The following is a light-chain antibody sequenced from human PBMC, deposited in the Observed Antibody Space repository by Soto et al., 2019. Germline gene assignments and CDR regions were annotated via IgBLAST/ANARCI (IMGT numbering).Light chain of an antibody. CDR1: QSVNKN. CDR3: QEYNTWPWT. Sequence: ERLITQSLPTVSVSPGEKATLSCRASQSVNKNLAWYQQKLGQAPRVLIYGASTRATGIPARFTGSGSGTEFILTITSLQSEDSAVYYCQEYNTWPWTFGQGTKVDIK. V-gene: IGKV3-15*01. J-gene: IGKJ1*01. CDR2: GAS.